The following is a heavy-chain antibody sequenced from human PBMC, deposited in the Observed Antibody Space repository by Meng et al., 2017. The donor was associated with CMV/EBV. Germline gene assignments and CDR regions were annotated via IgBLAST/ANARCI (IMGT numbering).Heavy chain of an antibody. CDR3: AKDRKVVLMVYARHGTRGMDV. J-gene: IGHJ6*02. V-gene: IGHV3-48*03. CDR2: ISSSGSTI. Sequence: GESLKISCAASGFTFSSYEMNWVRQAPGKGLEWVSYISSSGSTIYYADSVKGRFTISRDNAKNSLYLQMNSLRAEDTAVYYCAKDRKVVLMVYARHGTRGMDVWGQGTTVTVSS. D-gene: IGHD2-8*01. CDR1: GFTFSSYE.